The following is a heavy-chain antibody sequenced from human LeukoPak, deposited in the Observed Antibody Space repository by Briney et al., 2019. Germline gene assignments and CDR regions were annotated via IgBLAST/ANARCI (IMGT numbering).Heavy chain of an antibody. J-gene: IGHJ4*02. CDR1: GYTFTSYY. V-gene: IGHV1-46*01. D-gene: IGHD2-15*01. CDR2: INPSGGST. CDR3: ASDIVVVVAATQEVTDY. Sequence: ASVKVSCKACGYTFTSYYMHWVRQAPGQGLEWMGIINPSGGSTSYAQKFQGRVTMTRDTSTSTVYMELSSLRSEDTAVYYCASDIVVVVAATQEVTDYWGQGTLVTVSS.